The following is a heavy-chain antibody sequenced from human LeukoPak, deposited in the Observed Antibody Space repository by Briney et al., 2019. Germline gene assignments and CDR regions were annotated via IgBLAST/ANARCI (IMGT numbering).Heavy chain of an antibody. J-gene: IGHJ4*02. CDR1: GFTFDDYT. Sequence: GGSLRLSCAASGFTFDDYTMHRVRQAPGKGLEWVSLISWDGGSTYYADSVEGRFTISRDNSKNSLYLQMNSLRTEDTALYYCAKDRDDSSGYVLGDWGQGTLVTVSS. D-gene: IGHD3-22*01. V-gene: IGHV3-43*01. CDR3: AKDRDDSSGYVLGD. CDR2: ISWDGGST.